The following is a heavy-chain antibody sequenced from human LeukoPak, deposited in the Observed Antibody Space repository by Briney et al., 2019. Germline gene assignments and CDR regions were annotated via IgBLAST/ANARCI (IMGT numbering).Heavy chain of an antibody. Sequence: GESLKISCKGSGNSFTSYWIGWVRQMPGKGLEWMGIIYPGDSDTRYSPSFQGQVTISADKSISTAYLQWSSLKASDTAMYYCARSYSSSSGSFDYWGQGTLVTVSS. CDR1: GNSFTSYW. CDR2: IYPGDSDT. J-gene: IGHJ4*02. D-gene: IGHD6-6*01. CDR3: ARSYSSSSGSFDY. V-gene: IGHV5-51*01.